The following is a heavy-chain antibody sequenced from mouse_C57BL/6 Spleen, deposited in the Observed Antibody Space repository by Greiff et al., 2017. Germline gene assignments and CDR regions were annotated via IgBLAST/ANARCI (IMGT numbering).Heavy chain of an antibody. CDR1: GFTFSDYG. D-gene: IGHD2-4*01. J-gene: IGHJ4*01. Sequence: EVHLVESGGGLVQPGGSLKLSCAASGFTFSDYGMAWVRQAPRKGPEWVAFISNLAYSIYYADTVTGRFTISRENAKNTLYLEMSSLRSEDTAMYYCARHDYGMDYWGQGTSVTVSS. V-gene: IGHV5-15*01. CDR2: ISNLAYSI. CDR3: ARHDYGMDY.